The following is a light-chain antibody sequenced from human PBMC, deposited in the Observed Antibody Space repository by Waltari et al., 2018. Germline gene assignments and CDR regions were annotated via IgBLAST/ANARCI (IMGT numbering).Light chain of an antibody. Sequence: EIVLTQSPATLSSSPGERVALSCRANANIVTDLAWLQQIPGQAPRLLVYDATRRAIGIPDRFSGSGSGTEFTLTISRLESEDFVIYYCQQRTHWPTAFGQGTRLEVK. CDR3: QQRTHWPTA. CDR2: DAT. J-gene: IGKJ2*01. V-gene: IGKV3-11*01. CDR1: ANIVTD.